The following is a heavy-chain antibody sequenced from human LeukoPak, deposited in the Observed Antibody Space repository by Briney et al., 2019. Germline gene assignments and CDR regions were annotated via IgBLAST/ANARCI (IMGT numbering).Heavy chain of an antibody. CDR1: GFTFSSYS. V-gene: IGHV3-21*01. J-gene: IGHJ5*02. CDR2: ISSSSSYT. CDR3: ARDRGVTTVVP. Sequence: GGSLRLSCAASGFTFSSYSMNWVRQAPGKGLEWVSSISSSSSYTYYADSVKGRFTISRDNAKNSLYLQMNSLRAEDTAVYYCARDRGVTTVVPWGQGTLVTVSS. D-gene: IGHD4-11*01.